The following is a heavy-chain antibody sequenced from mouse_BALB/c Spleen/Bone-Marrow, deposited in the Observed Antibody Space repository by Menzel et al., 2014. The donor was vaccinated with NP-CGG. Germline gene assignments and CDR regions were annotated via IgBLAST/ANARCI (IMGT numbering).Heavy chain of an antibody. CDR3: ASYYRYSFDY. V-gene: IGHV14-3*02. J-gene: IGHJ2*01. Sequence: EVQLQQSGAELVKPGASVKLSCTGSGFNIKDTYMHWVEQRPEQGLEWIGRIDPANGNTKYDPKFQGKATITADTSSNTAYLQLSSLTSEDTAVYYCASYYRYSFDYWGQGTTLTVSS. CDR1: GFNIKDTY. CDR2: IDPANGNT. D-gene: IGHD2-14*01.